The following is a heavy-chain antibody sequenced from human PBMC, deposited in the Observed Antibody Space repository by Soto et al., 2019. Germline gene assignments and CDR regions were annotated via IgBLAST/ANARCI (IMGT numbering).Heavy chain of an antibody. V-gene: IGHV3-53*01. CDR2: IDGGGTT. J-gene: IGHJ5*01. CDR1: GLTFSNKY. Sequence: GGSPRLSCAASGLTFSNKYTSWVRQAPGKGLEWVSVIDGGGTTRYADSVKGRFTISRDNSKNTLYLQMNSLRAEDTALYHCVKGGWLDFWGQGALVTVSS. CDR3: VKGGWLDF.